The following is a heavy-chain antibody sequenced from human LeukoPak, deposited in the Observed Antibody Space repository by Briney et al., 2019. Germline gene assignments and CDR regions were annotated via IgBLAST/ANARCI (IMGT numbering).Heavy chain of an antibody. CDR1: GFTFSSYG. Sequence: PGGSLRLSCAASGFTFSSYGMHWVRQAPGKGLEWVAVISNDGSNKYYADSVKGRFTISRDNSKNTLYLQMDSLRAEDAAVYYCVSQPVHGFDYWGQGTLVTVSS. V-gene: IGHV3-30*03. D-gene: IGHD6-6*01. CDR3: VSQPVHGFDY. J-gene: IGHJ4*02. CDR2: ISNDGSNK.